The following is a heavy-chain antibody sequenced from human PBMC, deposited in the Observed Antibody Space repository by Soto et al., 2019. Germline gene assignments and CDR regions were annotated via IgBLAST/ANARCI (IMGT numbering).Heavy chain of an antibody. CDR1: GASLTRGDYY. Sequence: QVQLQESGPRLAKPSESLSLTCSVSGASLTRGDYYWSWLRQAPGRQLEWIGSIYYRGTTNYTPILTGRVTISEDTSRNQVSVTVKSVTAADTAVYFCARANCVRCPFDLWGQGTLVTVSS. CDR2: IYYRGTT. CDR3: ARANCVRCPFDL. D-gene: IGHD2-21*01. J-gene: IGHJ4*02. V-gene: IGHV4-61*08.